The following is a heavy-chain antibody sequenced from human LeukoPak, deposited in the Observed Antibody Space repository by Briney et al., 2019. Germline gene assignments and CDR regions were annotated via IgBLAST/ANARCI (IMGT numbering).Heavy chain of an antibody. CDR2: IYYSGST. CDR3: ARDPYGDKGY. CDR1: GGSISSYY. J-gene: IGHJ4*02. Sequence: PSETLSLTCTVSGGSISSYYWSWIRQPPGKGLEWIGYIYYSGSTNYNPSLKSRVTISVDTSKNQFSLKLSSVTAADTAVYYCARDPYGDKGYWGQGTLVTVSS. D-gene: IGHD4-23*01. V-gene: IGHV4-59*01.